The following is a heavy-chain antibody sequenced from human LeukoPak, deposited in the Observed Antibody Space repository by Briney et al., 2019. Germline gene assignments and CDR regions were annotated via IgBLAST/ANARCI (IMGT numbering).Heavy chain of an antibody. V-gene: IGHV3-11*01. D-gene: IGHD6-19*01. CDR1: GFPFSDYY. CDR3: AREPRLAVY. Sequence: GGSLRLSCAGSGFPFSDYYMTWIRQAPGRGLEFISYISGSGNSIVYADSVKGRFTISRDNAKNSLYLQMNSLRDEDTAVYYCAREPRLAVYWGQGTLVTVSS. J-gene: IGHJ4*02. CDR2: ISGSGNSI.